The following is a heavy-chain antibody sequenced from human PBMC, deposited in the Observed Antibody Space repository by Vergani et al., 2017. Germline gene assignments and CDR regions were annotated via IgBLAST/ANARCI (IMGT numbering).Heavy chain of an antibody. V-gene: IGHV4-34*01. CDR3: AREGAAAGTGPGALSYYYYGMDV. CDR2: INHSGST. J-gene: IGHJ6*04. CDR1: GGSFSGYY. Sequence: VQLQQWGAGLLKPSETLSLTCAVYGGSFSGYYWSWIRQPPGKGLEWIGEINHSGSTNYNPSLKSRVTISVDTSKNQFSLKLSSVTAADTAVYYCAREGAAAGTGPGALSYYYYGMDVWGKGTTVTVSS. D-gene: IGHD6-13*01.